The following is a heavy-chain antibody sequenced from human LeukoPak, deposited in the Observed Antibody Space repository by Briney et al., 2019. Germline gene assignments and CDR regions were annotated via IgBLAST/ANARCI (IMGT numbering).Heavy chain of an antibody. D-gene: IGHD4-17*01. Sequence: GRSLRLSCAASGFTFSSYGMHWVRQAPGKGLEWVAVIWYDGSNKYYADSVKGRFTISRDNSKNTLYLQMNSLRAEDTAVYYCASETTVTQALGYWGQGTLVTVSS. J-gene: IGHJ4*02. CDR1: GFTFSSYG. V-gene: IGHV3-33*01. CDR3: ASETTVTQALGY. CDR2: IWYDGSNK.